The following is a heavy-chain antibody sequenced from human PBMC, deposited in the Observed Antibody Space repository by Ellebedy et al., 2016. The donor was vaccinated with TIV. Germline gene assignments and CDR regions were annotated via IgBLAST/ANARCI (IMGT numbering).Heavy chain of an antibody. CDR3: ARAIYGASNL. J-gene: IGHJ2*01. Sequence: GESLKISCTASGFTLTNYWMTWVRQAPGKGLEWVANINEDGTKKHYVDSVKGRFTISRDNAGNSVYLQMKGLGDEDTAVYYCARAIYGASNLWGRGTLATVSS. CDR1: GFTLTNYW. CDR2: INEDGTKK. V-gene: IGHV3-7*01. D-gene: IGHD4-17*01.